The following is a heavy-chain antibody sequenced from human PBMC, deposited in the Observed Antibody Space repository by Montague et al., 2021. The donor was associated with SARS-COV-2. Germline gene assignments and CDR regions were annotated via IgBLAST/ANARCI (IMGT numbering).Heavy chain of an antibody. V-gene: IGHV4-30-4*01. CDR3: ARSPMVRGVTYYGMDV. J-gene: IGHJ6*02. CDR2: IYYSGST. CDR1: GGSISSGDSY. D-gene: IGHD3-10*01. Sequence: TLSLTCTVSGGSISSGDSYWSWIRQPPGKGLEWIGYIYYSGSTYYNPXLKSRVTISVDTSKNQFSLKLSSVTAADTAVYYCARSPMVRGVTYYGMDVWGQGTTVTVSS.